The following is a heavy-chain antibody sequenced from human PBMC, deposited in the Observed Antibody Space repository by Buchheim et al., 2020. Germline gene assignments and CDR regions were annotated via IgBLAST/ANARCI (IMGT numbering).Heavy chain of an antibody. V-gene: IGHV1-8*01. D-gene: IGHD5-24*01. CDR1: GYTFTSYD. J-gene: IGHJ4*02. Sequence: QVQLVQSGAEVKKPGASVKFSCKASGYTFTSYDINWVRQATGQGLEWMGWMNPNSGNTGYAQKFQGRVTMTRNTSISTAYVELSRLRAEDTAGYYCARGPEPMATITRHIDYWGQGTL. CDR3: ARGPEPMATITRHIDY. CDR2: MNPNSGNT.